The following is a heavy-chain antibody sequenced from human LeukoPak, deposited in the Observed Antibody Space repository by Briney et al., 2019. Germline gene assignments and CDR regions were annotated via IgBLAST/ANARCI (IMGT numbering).Heavy chain of an antibody. CDR3: ASSPHRSVPAAIRVYYYYMDV. Sequence: ASVKVSCKASGGTFSSYAISWVRQAPGQGLDWMGGIIPIFGTANYAQKFQGRVTITTDESTSTAYMELSSLRSEDTAVYYCASSPHRSVPAAIRVYYYYMDVWGKGTTVTVSS. J-gene: IGHJ6*03. D-gene: IGHD2-2*01. CDR2: IIPIFGTA. CDR1: GGTFSSYA. V-gene: IGHV1-69*05.